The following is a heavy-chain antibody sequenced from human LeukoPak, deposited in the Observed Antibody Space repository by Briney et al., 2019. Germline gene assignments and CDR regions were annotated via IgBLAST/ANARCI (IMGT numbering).Heavy chain of an antibody. D-gene: IGHD3-16*01. Sequence: SETLSLTCTVSGGSISSYYWSWIRQPPGKGLEWIGYIYYSGSTNYNPSLKSRVTISVDTSKNQFSLKLSSVTAADTAVYYCARRRIMITFGGAPMYAFDIWGQGTMVTVSS. J-gene: IGHJ3*02. V-gene: IGHV4-59*08. CDR2: IYYSGST. CDR1: GGSISSYY. CDR3: ARRRIMITFGGAPMYAFDI.